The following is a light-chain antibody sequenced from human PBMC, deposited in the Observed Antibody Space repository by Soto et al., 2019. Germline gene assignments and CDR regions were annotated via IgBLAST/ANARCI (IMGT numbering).Light chain of an antibody. CDR2: DTF. Sequence: EIVLTQSPATLSLSPGERATLSCRASQSVNSLLGWYQQKPGQAPRPLIYDTFNRATGIPVRFSGSGSGTDFTLTISSLEHEDFPVYYRQQRSNWQIAFGQGTRLEIK. CDR1: QSVNSL. CDR3: QQRSNWQIA. J-gene: IGKJ5*01. V-gene: IGKV3-11*01.